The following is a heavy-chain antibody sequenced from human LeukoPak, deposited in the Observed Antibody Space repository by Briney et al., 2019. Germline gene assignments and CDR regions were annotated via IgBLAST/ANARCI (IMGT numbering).Heavy chain of an antibody. D-gene: IGHD2-15*01. CDR3: ARGYCRSSSCYSRYYYYGMDV. CDR1: GGSFNSLA. V-gene: IGHV1-69*13. Sequence: SVKVSCKASGGSFNSLAFSWVRQAPGQGLGWMGGIIPLFGTPKYAQKFQGRVTITADESTSTAYMELSSLRSEDTAVYYCARGYCRSSSCYSRYYYYGMDVWGQGTTVTVSS. CDR2: IIPLFGTP. J-gene: IGHJ6*02.